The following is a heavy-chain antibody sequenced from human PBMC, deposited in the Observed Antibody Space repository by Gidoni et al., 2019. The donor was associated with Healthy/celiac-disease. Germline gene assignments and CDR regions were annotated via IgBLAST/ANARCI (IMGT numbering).Heavy chain of an antibody. CDR2: IYYSGST. J-gene: IGHJ3*02. CDR3: AGKYTYYYDSSGYLGAFDI. CDR1: GGSIRSSSYY. D-gene: IGHD3-22*01. Sequence: QLQLQESGPGLVKPSETLSLTCTVSGGSIRSSSYYWGWIRQPPGKGLEWIGSIYYSGSTYYNPSLKSRVAISVDTSKNQFSLKLSSVTAADTAVYYCAGKYTYYYDSSGYLGAFDIWGQGTMVTVSS. V-gene: IGHV4-39*01.